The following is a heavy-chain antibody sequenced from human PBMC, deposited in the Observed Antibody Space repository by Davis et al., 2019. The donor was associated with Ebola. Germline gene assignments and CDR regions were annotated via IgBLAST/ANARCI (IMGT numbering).Heavy chain of an antibody. CDR1: GFTFSSFG. D-gene: IGHD6-19*01. CDR2: ISFDGSKR. V-gene: IGHV3-30*03. Sequence: GESLKISCAASGFTFSSFGMHWVRQAPGKGLEWVALISFDGSKRYYADSVKGRFTISRDDSKNTLYLQMNSLRAEDTAVYYCAREVGAVAENYFDYWGQGTLVTVSS. CDR3: AREVGAVAENYFDY. J-gene: IGHJ4*02.